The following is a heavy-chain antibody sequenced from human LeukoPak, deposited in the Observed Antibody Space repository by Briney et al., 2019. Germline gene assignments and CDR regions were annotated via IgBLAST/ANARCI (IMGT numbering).Heavy chain of an antibody. D-gene: IGHD3-22*01. V-gene: IGHV4-39*01. CDR3: ARQFYESRSPHAKYFQQ. CDR1: GGSLSSSSYY. Sequence: SETLSLTCSVSGGSLSSSSYYWGWIRQAPGTGLEWIGNIYYSGSTYYSPSLKSRVTISLDTSKNQFSLKLNSVTAADTAVYYCARQFYESRSPHAKYFQQWGQGTLVTVSS. CDR2: IYYSGST. J-gene: IGHJ1*01.